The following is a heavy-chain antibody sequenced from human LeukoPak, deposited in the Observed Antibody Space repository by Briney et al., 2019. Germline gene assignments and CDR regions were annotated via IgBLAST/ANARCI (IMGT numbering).Heavy chain of an antibody. V-gene: IGHV1-69*13. CDR1: GGTFSSYA. J-gene: IGHJ4*02. CDR2: IIPIFGTA. D-gene: IGHD3-22*01. Sequence: SVKVSCKASGGTFSSYAISWVRQAPGQGLEWMGGIIPIFGTANYAQKFQGRVTITADESTSTAYMELSSLRSEDTAVYYCATSYDSSGYYPPYFDYWGQGTLVTVSS. CDR3: ATSYDSSGYYPPYFDY.